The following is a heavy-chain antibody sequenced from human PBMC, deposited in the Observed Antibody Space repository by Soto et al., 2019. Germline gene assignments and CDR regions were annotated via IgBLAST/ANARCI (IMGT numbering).Heavy chain of an antibody. Sequence: QVQLVQSGAEVKKPGSSVKVSCKASGVTFSSYAISWVRQAPGQGLEWMGGIIPISDTTNYAQKFQGRVTITADESTSTAYMELSSLRSEDTAVYYCARSQCSSTSLEIAYYYSYGMDVWGQGTTVTVYS. V-gene: IGHV1-69*01. CDR3: ARSQCSSTSLEIAYYYSYGMDV. CDR2: IIPISDTT. J-gene: IGHJ6*01. D-gene: IGHD2-2*01. CDR1: GVTFSSYA.